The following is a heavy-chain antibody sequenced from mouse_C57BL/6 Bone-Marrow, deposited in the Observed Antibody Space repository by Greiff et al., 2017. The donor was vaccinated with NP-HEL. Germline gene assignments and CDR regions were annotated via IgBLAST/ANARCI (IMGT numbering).Heavy chain of an antibody. D-gene: IGHD3-2*02. CDR3: ARTAQATSYAMDY. CDR1: GFTFSSYG. V-gene: IGHV5-6*01. J-gene: IGHJ4*01. Sequence: EVKLVESGGDLVKPGGSLKLSCAASGFTFSSYGMSWVRQTPDKRLEWVATISSGGSYTYYPDSVKGRFTISRDNAKNTLYLQMSSLKSEDTAMYYCARTAQATSYAMDYWGQGTSVTVSS. CDR2: ISSGGSYT.